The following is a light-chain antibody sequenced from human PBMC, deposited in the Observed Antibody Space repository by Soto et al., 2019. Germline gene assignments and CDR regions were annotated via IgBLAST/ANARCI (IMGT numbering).Light chain of an antibody. CDR3: QSFDSSMDGWV. Sequence: QSVLTRPPSVSGAPGQRVTISCTGSSSNIGAGHDVHWYQQIPETAPRLLVSANTNRPSGVPDRFSGSNSGTSASLAITGFQAEDEADYYCQSFDSSMDGWVFGGGTKLTVL. CDR1: SSNIGAGHD. J-gene: IGLJ3*02. CDR2: ANT. V-gene: IGLV1-40*01.